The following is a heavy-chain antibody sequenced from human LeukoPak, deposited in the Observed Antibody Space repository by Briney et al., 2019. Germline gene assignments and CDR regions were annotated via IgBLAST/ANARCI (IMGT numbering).Heavy chain of an antibody. CDR3: ARGGSSWYSDWFDP. D-gene: IGHD6-13*01. V-gene: IGHV4-61*02. CDR2: IYTSGST. J-gene: IGHJ5*02. CDR1: GGSISGGSYY. Sequence: PSETLSLTCTVSGGSISGGSYYWSWIRQPAGKGLEWIGRIYTSGSTNYNPSLKSRVTISVDTSKNQFSLKLSSVTAADTAVYYCARGGSSWYSDWFDPWGQGTLVTVSS.